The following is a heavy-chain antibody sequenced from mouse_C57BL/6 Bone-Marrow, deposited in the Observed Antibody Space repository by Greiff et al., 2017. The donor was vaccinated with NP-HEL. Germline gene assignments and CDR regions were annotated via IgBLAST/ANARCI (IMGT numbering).Heavy chain of an antibody. J-gene: IGHJ1*03. D-gene: IGHD2-12*01. V-gene: IGHV1-19*01. CDR3: ARSPEYYYSDWCFDD. CDR2: INPYNGGT. CDR1: GYTFTDYY. Sequence: VQLQQSGPVLVKPGASVKMSCKASGYTFTDYYMNWVKQSHGKSLEWIGVINPYNGGTSYNQKFKGKATLTADNSSSTAYMELNSLTSEDSAVYYCARSPEYYYSDWCFDDWGTGTTVTVSS.